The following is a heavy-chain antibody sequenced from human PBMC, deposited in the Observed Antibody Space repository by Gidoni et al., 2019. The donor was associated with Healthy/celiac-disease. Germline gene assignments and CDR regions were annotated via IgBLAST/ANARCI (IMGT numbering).Heavy chain of an antibody. CDR1: GGSISSSSYY. D-gene: IGHD4-17*01. V-gene: IGHV4-39*07. Sequence: QLQLQESGPGLVKPSETLSLTCTVSGGSISSSSYYWGWIRQPPGKGLEWIGSIYYSGSTYYNPSLKSRVTISVDTSKNQFSLKLSSVTAADTAVYYCARMTTVTIPPDYWGQGTLVTVSS. CDR3: ARMTTVTIPPDY. CDR2: IYYSGST. J-gene: IGHJ4*02.